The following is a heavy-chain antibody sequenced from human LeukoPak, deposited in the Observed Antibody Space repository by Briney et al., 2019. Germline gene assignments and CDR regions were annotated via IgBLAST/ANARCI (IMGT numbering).Heavy chain of an antibody. Sequence: PGGSLRLSCAASGFTFSSYAMSWVRQAPGKGLEWVSAISGSGANTYYADSVRGRFTLSRDNSKNTLYLQMNSLRAEDTAVYYCAKVSASMVRGGNHDYWDQGTLVTVSS. CDR3: AKVSASMVRGGNHDY. CDR2: ISGSGANT. J-gene: IGHJ4*02. D-gene: IGHD3-10*01. V-gene: IGHV3-23*01. CDR1: GFTFSSYA.